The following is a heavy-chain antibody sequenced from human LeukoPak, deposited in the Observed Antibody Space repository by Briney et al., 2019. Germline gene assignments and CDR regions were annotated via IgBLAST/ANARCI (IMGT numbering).Heavy chain of an antibody. V-gene: IGHV4-34*01. Sequence: SETLSLTCAVYGGSFSGYYWSWIRQPPGKGLEWIGEINHSGSTNYNPSLKSRVTISVDTSKNQFSLKLSSVTAADTAVYYCARQRWGYYGSGSYDYYYYMDVWGKGTTVTISS. CDR3: ARQRWGYYGSGSYDYYYYMDV. CDR2: INHSGST. J-gene: IGHJ6*03. CDR1: GGSFSGYY. D-gene: IGHD3-10*01.